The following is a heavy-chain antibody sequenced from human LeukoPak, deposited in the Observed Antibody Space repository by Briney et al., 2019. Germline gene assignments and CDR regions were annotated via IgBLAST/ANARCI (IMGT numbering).Heavy chain of an antibody. CDR3: AREISMFVNAFDL. D-gene: IGHD3-10*02. Sequence: SGGSLRLSCAASGFTFSNSGMHWVRQAPGKGLEWVAVIWYDGSTEYYADAVKGRFIISRDNSKNPVHLQMNSLRVEDTSVYYCAREISMFVNAFDLWGQGTLVAVSS. CDR2: IWYDGSTE. V-gene: IGHV3-33*01. J-gene: IGHJ3*01. CDR1: GFTFSNSG.